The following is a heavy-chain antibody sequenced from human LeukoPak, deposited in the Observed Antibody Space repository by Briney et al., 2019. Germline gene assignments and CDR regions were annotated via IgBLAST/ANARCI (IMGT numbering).Heavy chain of an antibody. CDR2: ISAYNGNT. V-gene: IGHV1-18*01. CDR1: GYTFTSYG. J-gene: IGHJ4*02. Sequence: ASVKVSCKASGYTFTSYGISWVRQAPGQGLEWMGWISAYNGNTNYAQKLQGRVTMTTDTSTSTAYMELRSLRSDDTAVYYCARGSFPGGSGSQAPGLFHYWGQGTLVTVSS. CDR3: ARGSFPGGSGSQAPGLFHY. D-gene: IGHD1-26*01.